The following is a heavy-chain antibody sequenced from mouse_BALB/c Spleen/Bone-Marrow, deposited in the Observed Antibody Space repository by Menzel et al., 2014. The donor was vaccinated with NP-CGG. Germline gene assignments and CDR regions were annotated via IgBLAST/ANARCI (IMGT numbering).Heavy chain of an antibody. CDR3: ARSHWFAY. V-gene: IGHV5-17*02. CDR2: ISSGSSTI. Sequence: DVKLVESGGGLVQPGGSRKLSCAASGFTFSSFGMHWVRQAPEKGLEWVAYISSGSSTIYYADTVKGRFTISRDNPKSTLFLQMTSLRSEDTAMYYCARSHWFAYWGQGTLVTVSA. CDR1: GFTFSSFG. J-gene: IGHJ3*01.